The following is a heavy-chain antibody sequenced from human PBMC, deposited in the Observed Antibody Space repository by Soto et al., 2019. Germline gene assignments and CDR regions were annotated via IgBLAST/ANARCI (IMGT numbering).Heavy chain of an antibody. Sequence: ASVKVSCKASGYTFTTYGLTWVRQAPGQGLEWMGWINTYNGNTNYAQRLQGRVTMTTDTSTSTAYMELRSLRSDDTAVYYCARDSGLRLLTGWFDPWGQGIRVTVSS. CDR1: GYTFTTYG. V-gene: IGHV1-18*01. D-gene: IGHD3-3*01. CDR3: ARDSGLRLLTGWFDP. J-gene: IGHJ5*02. CDR2: INTYNGNT.